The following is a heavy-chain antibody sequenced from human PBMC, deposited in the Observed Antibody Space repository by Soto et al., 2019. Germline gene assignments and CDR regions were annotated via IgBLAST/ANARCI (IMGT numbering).Heavy chain of an antibody. CDR2: IYYSGST. CDR1: VGSISSYY. V-gene: IGHV4-59*01. CDR3: ARGDQRTTWGRHYDFWNGSYYYGMDV. D-gene: IGHD3-3*01. J-gene: IGHJ6*01. Sequence: PSETLCITCTFSVGSISSYYWSWIRQPPGKGLDLIAYIYYSGSTNYNPSLKSRVTISVDTSKNQFSLKLSSVTAADTAVYYCARGDQRTTWGRHYDFWNGSYYYGMDVWGQGTTVTVSS.